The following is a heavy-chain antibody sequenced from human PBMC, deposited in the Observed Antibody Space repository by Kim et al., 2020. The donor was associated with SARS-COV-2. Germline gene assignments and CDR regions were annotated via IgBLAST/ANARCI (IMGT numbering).Heavy chain of an antibody. Sequence: SETLSLTCTVSGGSISSGGYYWSWIRQHPGKGLEWIGYIYYSGSTYYNPSLKSRVTISVDTSKNQFSLKLSSVTAADTAVYYCARVYMITFGGVIARTFDYWGQGTLVTVSS. V-gene: IGHV4-31*03. CDR1: GGSISSGGYY. CDR2: IYYSGST. D-gene: IGHD3-16*02. J-gene: IGHJ4*02. CDR3: ARVYMITFGGVIARTFDY.